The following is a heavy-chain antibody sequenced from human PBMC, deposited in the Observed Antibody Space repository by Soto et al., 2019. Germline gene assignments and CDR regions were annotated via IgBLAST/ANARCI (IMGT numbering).Heavy chain of an antibody. CDR1: GFTVSNNY. CDR2: IYSGGYT. Sequence: EVQLVESGGGLIQPGGSLRLSCAVSGFTVSNNYMSWVRQAPGKGLEGVSVIYSGGYTAYGDSVKGRFTISRDNSKNILFLKMNGRGADAPAVYYWAAQPGGGGYWGQGTLVTVSS. CDR3: AAQPGGGGY. J-gene: IGHJ4*02. D-gene: IGHD3-10*01. V-gene: IGHV3-53*01.